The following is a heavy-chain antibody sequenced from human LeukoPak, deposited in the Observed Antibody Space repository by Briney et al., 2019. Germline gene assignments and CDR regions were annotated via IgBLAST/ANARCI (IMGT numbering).Heavy chain of an antibody. CDR1: GFTFSSYG. D-gene: IGHD6-19*01. CDR3: AKAEDNSGWALYYYYYALDV. J-gene: IGHJ6*02. Sequence: PGGSLRLSCAASGFTFSSYGMHWVRQAPGKGLEWVAVISYDGSNKYYADSVKGRVTISRDNSKNTLYLQMNSLRAEDTAVYYCAKAEDNSGWALYYYYYALDVWGQGTTVTVSS. CDR2: ISYDGSNK. V-gene: IGHV3-30*18.